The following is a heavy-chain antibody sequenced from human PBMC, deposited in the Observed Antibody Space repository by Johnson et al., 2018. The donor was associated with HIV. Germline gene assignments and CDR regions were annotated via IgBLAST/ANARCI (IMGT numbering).Heavy chain of an antibody. V-gene: IGHV3-30*02. J-gene: IGHJ3*02. CDR3: AKVSQQQLGAFDI. Sequence: QVQLVESGGGVVQPGGSLRLSCAASGFTFSSYGMHWVRQAPGKGLEWVAFIRYDGSNKYYADSVKGRFTISRDNSKNTLYLQMNSLRAEYTAVYYCAKVSQQQLGAFDIWGQGTMVTVSS. CDR2: IRYDGSNK. D-gene: IGHD6-6*01. CDR1: GFTFSSYG.